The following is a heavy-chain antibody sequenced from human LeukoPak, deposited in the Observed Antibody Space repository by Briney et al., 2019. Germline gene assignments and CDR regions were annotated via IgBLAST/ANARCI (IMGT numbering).Heavy chain of an antibody. CDR2: MYYSGST. D-gene: IGHD3-22*01. CDR3: ARAATYYYDSSGYSTFDP. J-gene: IGHJ5*02. Sequence: SETLSLTCTVSGGSISSYYWSWIRQPPGKGLEWIGYMYYSGSTNYNPSLKSRVTISVDTSKNQFSLKLSSVTAADTAVYYCARAATYYYDSSGYSTFDPWGQGTLVTVSS. V-gene: IGHV4-59*01. CDR1: GGSISSYY.